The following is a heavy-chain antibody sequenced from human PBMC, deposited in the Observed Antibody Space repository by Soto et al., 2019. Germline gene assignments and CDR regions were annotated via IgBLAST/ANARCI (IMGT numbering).Heavy chain of an antibody. D-gene: IGHD5-12*01. CDR2: IWYDGSNK. CDR1: GFTFSSYG. Sequence: PGGSLRLSCAASGFTFSSYGMYWVRQAPGKGLEWVAVIWYDGSNKYYADSVKGRFTISRDNSKNTLYLQMNSLRAEDTAVYYCARGGTTPSPTTLVGHYWGQGTLVTVSS. V-gene: IGHV3-33*01. J-gene: IGHJ4*02. CDR3: ARGGTTPSPTTLVGHY.